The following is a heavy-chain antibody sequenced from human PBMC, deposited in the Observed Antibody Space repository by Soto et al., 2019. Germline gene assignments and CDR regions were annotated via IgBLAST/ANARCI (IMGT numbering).Heavy chain of an antibody. D-gene: IGHD6-19*01. Sequence: GGSLRLSCAASGFTFSSYAMSWVRQAPGKGLEWVSAISGSGGSTYYADSVKGRFTISRDNSKNTLYLQMNSLRAEDTAVYYCAKQIQWPYYYYYYGMDVWGQGTTVTVSS. CDR2: ISGSGGST. V-gene: IGHV3-23*01. CDR1: GFTFSSYA. CDR3: AKQIQWPYYYYYYGMDV. J-gene: IGHJ6*02.